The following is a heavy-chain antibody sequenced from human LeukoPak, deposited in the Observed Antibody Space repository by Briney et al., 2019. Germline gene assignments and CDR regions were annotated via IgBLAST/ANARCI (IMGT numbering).Heavy chain of an antibody. CDR2: ISGSGGST. CDR1: GFTFSSYA. V-gene: IGHV3-23*01. CDR3: AKCTIAVTGNFDY. J-gene: IGHJ4*02. D-gene: IGHD6-19*01. Sequence: PGGSLRLSCAASGFTFSSYAMNWVRQAPGKGLELVSAISGSGGSTYYADSVKGRFTISRDNSKNTLYLQMNSLRAEDTAVYYCAKCTIAVTGNFDYWGQGTLVTVSS.